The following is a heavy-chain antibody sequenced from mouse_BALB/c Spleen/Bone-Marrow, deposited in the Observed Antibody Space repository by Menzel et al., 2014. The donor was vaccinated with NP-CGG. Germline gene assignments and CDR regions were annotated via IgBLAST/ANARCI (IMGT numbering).Heavy chain of an antibody. D-gene: IGHD1-1*01. Sequence: EVQLQESGAELVKPGASVKLSCTASGFNIKDTYMHWVKQRPEQGLEWIGRIDPANGNTKYDPKFQGKATITADTSSNTAYLQLSSLTSEDTAVYYCARWGTTTGFAYWGQGTLVTVSA. V-gene: IGHV14-3*02. CDR3: ARWGTTTGFAY. J-gene: IGHJ3*01. CDR1: GFNIKDTY. CDR2: IDPANGNT.